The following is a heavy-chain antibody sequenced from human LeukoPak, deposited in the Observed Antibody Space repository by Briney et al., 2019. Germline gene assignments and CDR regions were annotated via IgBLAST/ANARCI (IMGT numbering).Heavy chain of an antibody. Sequence: GGSLTLSCSASGFTFSRSAMTWVRQLPGKGLEWVSTISDTGLQTFYADSVKGRFSVSRDNSKKIVYLQMDSLRADDSALYYCAKDANYLDSSGYFIPFDYWGQGTLVTVAS. CDR2: ISDTGLQT. CDR3: AKDANYLDSSGYFIPFDY. V-gene: IGHV3-23*01. CDR1: GFTFSRSA. J-gene: IGHJ4*02. D-gene: IGHD3-22*01.